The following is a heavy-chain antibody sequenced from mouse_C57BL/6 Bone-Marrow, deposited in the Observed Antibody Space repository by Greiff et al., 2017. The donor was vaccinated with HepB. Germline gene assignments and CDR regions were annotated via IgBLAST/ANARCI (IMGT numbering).Heavy chain of an antibody. Sequence: DVMLVESGGGLVKPGGSLKLSCAASGFTFSDYGMHWVRQAPEKGLEWVAYISSGSSTIYYADTVKGRFTISRDNAKNTLSLQMTSLRSEDTAMYYCARPLLRYAMDYWGQGTSVTVSS. CDR1: GFTFSDYG. D-gene: IGHD1-2*01. J-gene: IGHJ4*01. CDR3: ARPLLRYAMDY. V-gene: IGHV5-17*01. CDR2: ISSGSSTI.